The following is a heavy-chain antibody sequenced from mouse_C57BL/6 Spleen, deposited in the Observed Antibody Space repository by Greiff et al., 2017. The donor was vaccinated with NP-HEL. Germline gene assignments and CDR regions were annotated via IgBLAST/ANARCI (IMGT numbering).Heavy chain of an antibody. D-gene: IGHD1-1*01. CDR1: GFTFTDYY. J-gene: IGHJ2*01. CDR3: ARYLHYYGSISFDD. CDR2: IRNKANGHTT. V-gene: IGHV7-3*01. Sequence: VMLVESGGGLVQPGGSLSLSCAASGFTFTDYYMSWVRQPPGKALEWLGFIRNKANGHTTEYSASVKGRFTISRDKSQSILYLQMDARRAEDSATYYCARYLHYYGSISFDDWGQGTTLTVSS.